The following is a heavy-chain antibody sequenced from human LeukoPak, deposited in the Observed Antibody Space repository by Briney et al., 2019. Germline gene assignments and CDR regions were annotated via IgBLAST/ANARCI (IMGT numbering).Heavy chain of an antibody. CDR3: AKDPGDYAEYYFDY. D-gene: IGHD4-17*01. CDR2: ISGSGGST. Sequence: PGGSLRLSCAASGFTFSSYGMSWVRQPPGKGLEWVAAISGSGGSTYYADSVKGRFTISRDNSKNTLYLQMNSLRAEDTAVYYCAKDPGDYAEYYFDYWGQGTLVTVSS. V-gene: IGHV3-23*01. CDR1: GFTFSSYG. J-gene: IGHJ4*02.